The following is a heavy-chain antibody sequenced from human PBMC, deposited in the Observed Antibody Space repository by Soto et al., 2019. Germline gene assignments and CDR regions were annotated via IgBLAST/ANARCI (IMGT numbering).Heavy chain of an antibody. CDR3: ARGRLRFLEWLAYGMDV. D-gene: IGHD3-3*01. J-gene: IGHJ6*02. CDR2: ISYDGSNK. CDR1: GFTFSSYA. V-gene: IGHV3-30-3*01. Sequence: PGGSLRLSCAASGFTFSSYAMHWVRQAPGKGLEWVAIISYDGSNKYYADSVKGRFTISRDNSKNTLYLQMNSLRAEDTAVYYCARGRLRFLEWLAYGMDVWGQGTTVTVSS.